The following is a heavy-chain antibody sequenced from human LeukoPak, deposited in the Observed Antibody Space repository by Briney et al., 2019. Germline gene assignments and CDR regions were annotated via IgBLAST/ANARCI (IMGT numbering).Heavy chain of an antibody. CDR1: GFTFNDYA. CDR3: ARGRASGYCSTISCSNNYFDP. Sequence: GRSLRLSCAASGFTFNDYALHWVRQAPGKGLEWVALISFDGTKKFYADSVKGRFTISRDNSKNTLYLQMNSLTSEDTSIYYCARGRASGYCSTISCSNNYFDPWGQGTLVTVPS. J-gene: IGHJ5*02. D-gene: IGHD2-2*01. V-gene: IGHV3-30-3*01. CDR2: ISFDGTKK.